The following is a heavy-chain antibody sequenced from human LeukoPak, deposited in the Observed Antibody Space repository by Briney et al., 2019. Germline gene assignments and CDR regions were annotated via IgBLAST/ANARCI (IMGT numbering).Heavy chain of an antibody. J-gene: IGHJ6*04. CDR2: IWYDGSNK. V-gene: IGHV3-33*01. Sequence: HAGGSLRLSCAASGFTFSSYGMHWVRQAPGKGLEWVAVIWYDGSNKYYADSVKGRFTISRDNSKNTLYLQMNSLRAEDTAVYYCARDGDITKGNVLDVWGKGTTVTVFS. CDR1: GFTFSSYG. CDR3: ARDGDITKGNVLDV. D-gene: IGHD3-3*01.